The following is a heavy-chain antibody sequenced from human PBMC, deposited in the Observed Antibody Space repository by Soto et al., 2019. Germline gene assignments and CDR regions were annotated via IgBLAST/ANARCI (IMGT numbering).Heavy chain of an antibody. J-gene: IGHJ6*02. CDR2: ISAYNGNT. CDR1: GYTFTRYG. D-gene: IGHD4-4*01. CDR3: ASSGTTVTTYYYYYGMDV. Sequence: GASVKVSCKASGYTFTRYGISWVRQDPGQGLEWMGWISAYNGNTNYAQKLQGRVTITADESTSTAYMELSSLRSEDTAVYYCASSGTTVTTYYYYYGMDVWGQGTTVTVSS. V-gene: IGHV1-18*01.